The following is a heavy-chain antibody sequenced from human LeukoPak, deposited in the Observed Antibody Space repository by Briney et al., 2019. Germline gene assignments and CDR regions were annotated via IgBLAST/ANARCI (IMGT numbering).Heavy chain of an antibody. CDR3: ARGSIYYGDSSAYFDY. D-gene: IGHD3-22*01. CDR1: GGSLSGYY. J-gene: IGHJ4*02. Sequence: SETLSLTCAVYGGSLSGYYGSWIRQPPGKGLEWIGEINHSGSTNYNPSLKSRVAISRDTSKNQFSLRLTSVTAADTAVYYCARGSIYYGDSSAYFDYWGQGSLVTVSS. CDR2: INHSGST. V-gene: IGHV4-34*01.